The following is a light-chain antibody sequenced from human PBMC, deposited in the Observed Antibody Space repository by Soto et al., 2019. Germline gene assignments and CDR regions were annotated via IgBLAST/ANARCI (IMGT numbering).Light chain of an antibody. CDR3: QQYHNWWT. Sequence: EIVMTQSPCTLSVSPGSGATLSCRASQSIDTNLAWYQQTPGQAPRLLIHGASTRATGIPARFSGSGSGTDFTLTISRLQSEDFAVYYCQQYHNWWTFGQGTKVEIK. CDR1: QSIDTN. V-gene: IGKV3D-15*01. J-gene: IGKJ1*01. CDR2: GAS.